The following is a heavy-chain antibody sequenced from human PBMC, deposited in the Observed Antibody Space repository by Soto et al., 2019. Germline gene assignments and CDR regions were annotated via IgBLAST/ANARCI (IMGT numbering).Heavy chain of an antibody. CDR1: GFTFSSYA. V-gene: IGHV3-30-3*01. Sequence: PGGSLRLSCAASGFTFSSYAMHWVRQAPGKGLEWVAVISYDGSNKYYADSVKGRFTISRDNSKNTLYLQMNSLRAEDTAVYYCARDMDYVVDYWGQGTLVTVSS. CDR2: ISYDGSNK. CDR3: ARDMDYVVDY. D-gene: IGHD4-17*01. J-gene: IGHJ4*02.